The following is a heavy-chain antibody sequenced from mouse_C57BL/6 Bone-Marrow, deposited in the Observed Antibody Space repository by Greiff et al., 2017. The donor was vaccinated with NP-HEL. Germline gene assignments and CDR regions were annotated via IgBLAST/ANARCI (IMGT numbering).Heavy chain of an antibody. J-gene: IGHJ2*01. CDR3: ARQDYYYGSSFDY. CDR2: ISSGGSYT. D-gene: IGHD1-1*01. V-gene: IGHV5-6*01. Sequence: EVQGVESGGDLVKPGGSLKLSCAASGFTFSSYGMSWVRQTPDKRLEWVATISSGGSYTYYPDSVKGRFTISRDNAKNTLYLQMSSLKSEDTAMYYCARQDYYYGSSFDYWGQGTTLTVSS. CDR1: GFTFSSYG.